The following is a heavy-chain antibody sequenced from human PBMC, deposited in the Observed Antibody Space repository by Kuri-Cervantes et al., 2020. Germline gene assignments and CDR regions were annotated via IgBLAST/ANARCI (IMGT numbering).Heavy chain of an antibody. CDR2: INHSGST. CDR3: ARITMIVVPPSDAFDI. J-gene: IGHJ3*02. CDR1: GGSFSGYY. V-gene: IGHV4-34*01. Sequence: GSLRLSCAVYGGSFSGYYWSWIRQPPGKGLEWIGEINHSGSTNYNPSLKSRVTMSVDTSKNQFSLKLSSVTAADTAVYYCARITMIVVPPSDAFDIWGQGTMVTVSS. D-gene: IGHD3-22*01.